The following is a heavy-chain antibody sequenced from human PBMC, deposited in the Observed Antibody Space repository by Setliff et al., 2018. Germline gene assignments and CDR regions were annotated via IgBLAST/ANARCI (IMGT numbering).Heavy chain of an antibody. CDR1: GGSISPYF. CDR3: ASPRRDDLDSPFDAFDI. CDR2: IYHNGNT. V-gene: IGHV4-59*12. J-gene: IGHJ3*02. D-gene: IGHD3-3*01. Sequence: PSETLSLTCTVSGGSISPYFWSWIRQSPGKGLEWIGYIYHNGNTNFNPSLKTRVTMSVDTSKNQFSLRLSSVTAADTAVYYCASPRRDDLDSPFDAFDIWGQGTMVTVSS.